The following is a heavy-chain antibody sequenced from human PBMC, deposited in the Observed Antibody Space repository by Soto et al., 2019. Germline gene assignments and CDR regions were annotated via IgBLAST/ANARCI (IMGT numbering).Heavy chain of an antibody. J-gene: IGHJ6*02. V-gene: IGHV4-61*01. CDR1: GGSVSSSSYY. D-gene: IGHD5-12*01. CDR2: VYYSGST. CDR3: ARDNGSRWLRFSFYGMDV. Sequence: SETLSLTCTVSGGSVSSSSYYWGWVRQPPGKGLEWIGYVYYSGSTYYNPSLKSRVTISVDKSKNQFSLKLSSVTAADTAVYYCARDNGSRWLRFSFYGMDVWGQGTTVTVSS.